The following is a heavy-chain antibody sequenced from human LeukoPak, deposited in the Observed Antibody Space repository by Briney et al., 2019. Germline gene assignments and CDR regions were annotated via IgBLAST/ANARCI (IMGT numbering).Heavy chain of an antibody. V-gene: IGHV3-7*01. Sequence: PGGSLRLSCAASGFRFSRYWMSWVRQAPGKGLEWVASINQGESMIWYVDSVKGRFTISRDNTKNSLYLQMNSLRVDDTAVYYCARDAVTGYSSGWYKPFPFDYWGQGSLVTVSS. J-gene: IGHJ4*02. CDR1: GFRFSRYW. CDR3: ARDAVTGYSSGWYKPFPFDY. D-gene: IGHD6-19*01. CDR2: INQGESMI.